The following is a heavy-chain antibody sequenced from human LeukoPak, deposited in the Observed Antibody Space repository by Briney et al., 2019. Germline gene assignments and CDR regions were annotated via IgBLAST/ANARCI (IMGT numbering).Heavy chain of an antibody. D-gene: IGHD5-24*01. CDR3: AREETARLPYFDS. J-gene: IGHJ4*02. CDR1: GFTFSNFW. V-gene: IGHV3-74*01. CDR2: IYGDGSFT. Sequence: GGSLRLSCAASGFTFSNFWMHWVRQAPGKGLVWVALIYGDGSFTRYADSVKGRFTISRDNAKNTLYLQMNSLRAEDTAVYYCAREETARLPYFDSWGQGTLVTVSA.